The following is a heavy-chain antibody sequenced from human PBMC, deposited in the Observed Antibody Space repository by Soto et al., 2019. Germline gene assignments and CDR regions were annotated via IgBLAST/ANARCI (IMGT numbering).Heavy chain of an antibody. D-gene: IGHD3-3*01. CDR3: ARDYDFWSGYSRRGMDV. J-gene: IGHJ6*02. Sequence: GGSLRLSCAASGFTLKSYGIHWVRQAPGKGLEWVTVLSYDGRDKHYADSVRGRFTISRDNSKNTLYLQMNSLRAEDTAVYYCARDYDFWSGYSRRGMDVWGQGTTVTVS. CDR1: GFTLKSYG. CDR2: LSYDGRDK. V-gene: IGHV3-30*03.